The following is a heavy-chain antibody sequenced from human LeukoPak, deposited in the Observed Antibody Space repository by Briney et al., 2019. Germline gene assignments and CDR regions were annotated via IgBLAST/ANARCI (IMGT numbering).Heavy chain of an antibody. Sequence: GGSLRLSCAASGFTFSGYSMNWVRQAPGKGLEWVSSISSSSSYIYYADSVKGRFTISRDNAKNSLYLQMNSLRAEDTAVYYCARDAYCGGDCYHPPYFDYWGQGTLVTVSS. J-gene: IGHJ4*02. D-gene: IGHD2-21*02. CDR2: ISSSSSYI. CDR3: ARDAYCGGDCYHPPYFDY. V-gene: IGHV3-21*01. CDR1: GFTFSGYS.